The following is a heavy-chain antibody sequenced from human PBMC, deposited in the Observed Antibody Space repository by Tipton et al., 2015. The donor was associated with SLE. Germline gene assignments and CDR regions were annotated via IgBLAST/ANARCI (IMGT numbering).Heavy chain of an antibody. V-gene: IGHV4-39*07. CDR3: AREGSIAAAGTGYFQH. J-gene: IGHJ1*01. CDR2: IYYSGST. CDR1: GGSISSSSYY. Sequence: TLSLTCTVSGGSISSSSYYWGWIRQPPGKGLEWIGSIYYSGSTYYNPSLKSRVTISVDTSKNQFSLKLSSVTAADTAVYYCAREGSIAAAGTGYFQHWGQGTLVTVSS. D-gene: IGHD6-13*01.